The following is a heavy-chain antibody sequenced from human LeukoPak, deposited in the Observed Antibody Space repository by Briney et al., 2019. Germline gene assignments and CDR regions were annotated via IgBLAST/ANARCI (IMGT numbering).Heavy chain of an antibody. CDR3: ARSGDCSSTSCYMFLDY. J-gene: IGHJ4*02. V-gene: IGHV1-2*02. CDR1: GYTFTGYY. D-gene: IGHD2-2*02. CDR2: INPNSGGT. Sequence: ASVKVSCKASGYTFTGYYMHWVRQAPGQGLEWMGWINPNSGGTNYAQKFQGRVTMTRDTSISTAYMELSRLRSADTAVYYCARSGDCSSTSCYMFLDYWGQGTLVTVSS.